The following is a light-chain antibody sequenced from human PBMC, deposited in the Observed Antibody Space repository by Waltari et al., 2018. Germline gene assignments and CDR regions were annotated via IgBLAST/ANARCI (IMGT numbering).Light chain of an antibody. CDR2: YTS. CDR3: LLSYNSVRV. V-gene: IGLV7-46*01. Sequence: QAVVTQEPSLTVSPGGTVTLTCGSSTGAVTSGHYPYWFQQKPGQAPTMLIYYTSNRHSRTPVRFSGSRRGGKAALTLSGAQPEDEADYYCLLSYNSVRVFGGGTKLTFL. J-gene: IGLJ3*02. CDR1: TGAVTSGHY.